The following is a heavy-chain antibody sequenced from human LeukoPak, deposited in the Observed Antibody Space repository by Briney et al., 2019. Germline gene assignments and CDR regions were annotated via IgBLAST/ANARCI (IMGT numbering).Heavy chain of an antibody. Sequence: SETLSLTCTVSGGSISSGSYYWNWIRQPAGKGLEWIGLIFISGSANYNPSLRSRVTISVDTSKNQFSLKLSSVTAADTAVYYCARVYYSSTYDYWYFDLWGRGTLVTVSS. CDR2: IFISGSA. CDR3: ARVYYSSTYDYWYFDL. CDR1: GGSISSGSYY. D-gene: IGHD6-13*01. J-gene: IGHJ2*01. V-gene: IGHV4-61*10.